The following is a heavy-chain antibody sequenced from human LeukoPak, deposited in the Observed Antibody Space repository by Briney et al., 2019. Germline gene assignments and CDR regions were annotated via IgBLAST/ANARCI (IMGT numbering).Heavy chain of an antibody. D-gene: IGHD6-19*01. CDR3: TTVIAVAGYGMDV. J-gene: IGHJ6*02. V-gene: IGHV3-15*01. Sequence: KTGGSLRLSCAASGFTFSDAWMSWVRQAPGKGLEWVGCIKSKIDGGTTDYAAPVKGRFTISRDDSKNTLYLQMNSLKTEDTAVYYCTTVIAVAGYGMDVWGQGTTATVSS. CDR2: IKSKIDGGTT. CDR1: GFTFSDAW.